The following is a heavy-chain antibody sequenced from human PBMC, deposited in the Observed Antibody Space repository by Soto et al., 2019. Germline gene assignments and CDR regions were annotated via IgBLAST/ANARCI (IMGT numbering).Heavy chain of an antibody. CDR3: ARGRTTYYYGSGGPPLDV. Sequence: PSETLSLTCTVSGGSISSYYWSWIRQPPGKGLEWIGYIYYSGSTNYNPSLKSRVTISVDTSKNQFSLKLSSVTAADTAVYYCARGRTTYYYGSGGPPLDVWGQGTTVTVS. CDR1: GGSISSYY. V-gene: IGHV4-59*12. CDR2: IYYSGST. J-gene: IGHJ6*02. D-gene: IGHD3-10*01.